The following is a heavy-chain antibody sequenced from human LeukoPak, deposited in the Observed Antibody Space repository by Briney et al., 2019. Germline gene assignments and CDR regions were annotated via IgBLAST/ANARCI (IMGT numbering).Heavy chain of an antibody. CDR3: ASAPLSRGYSYGSLLDY. CDR2: INAGNGNT. CDR1: GYTFTSYA. D-gene: IGHD5-18*01. V-gene: IGHV1-3*01. Sequence: ASVKVSCKASGYTFTSYAMHWVRQAPGQRLEWMGWINAGNGNTKYSQKFQGRVTITRDTSASTAYMELSSLRSEDTAVYYCASAPLSRGYSYGSLLDYWGQGTLVTVSS. J-gene: IGHJ4*02.